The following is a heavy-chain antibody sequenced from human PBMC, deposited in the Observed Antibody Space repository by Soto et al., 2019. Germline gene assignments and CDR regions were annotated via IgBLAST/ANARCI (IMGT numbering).Heavy chain of an antibody. Sequence: QVRLVQSGAEVKKPGASVKVSCKTYGYDFTNYGINWVRQAPGQGLEWMGWISAYNGNIVYAQNFRGRATLTTDTSTGSAYMELRSLRSDDTAVYYCARGHDILTGCKFTFWGQGTLVTLSS. CDR1: GYDFTNYG. J-gene: IGHJ4*02. CDR3: ARGHDILTGCKFTF. CDR2: ISAYNGNI. D-gene: IGHD3-9*01. V-gene: IGHV1-18*01.